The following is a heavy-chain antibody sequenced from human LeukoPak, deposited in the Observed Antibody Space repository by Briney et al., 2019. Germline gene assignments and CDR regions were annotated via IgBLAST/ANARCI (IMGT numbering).Heavy chain of an antibody. CDR3: AREQYCSSTSCYNRYFDY. J-gene: IGHJ4*02. CDR2: INSDGSST. D-gene: IGHD2-2*02. Sequence: PGGSLRLSCAASGFTFSSYWMHWVRQAPGKGLVWVSRINSDGSSTSYADSVKGRSTISRDNAKNTLYLQMNSLRAEDTAMYYCAREQYCSSTSCYNRYFDYWGQGTLVTVSS. CDR1: GFTFSSYW. V-gene: IGHV3-74*01.